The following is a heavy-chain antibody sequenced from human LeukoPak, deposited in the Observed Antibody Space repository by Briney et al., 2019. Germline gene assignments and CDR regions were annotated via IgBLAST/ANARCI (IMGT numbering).Heavy chain of an antibody. J-gene: IGHJ4*02. Sequence: GASVKVSCKVSGYTLTELTMHWVRQAPGQGLEWMGIINPSGGSTSYAQKFQGRVTMTRDTSTSTVYMELSSLRSEDTAVYYCARGKQQLEIDYWGQGTLVTVSS. CDR3: ARGKQQLEIDY. V-gene: IGHV1-46*01. D-gene: IGHD6-13*01. CDR2: INPSGGST. CDR1: GYTLTELT.